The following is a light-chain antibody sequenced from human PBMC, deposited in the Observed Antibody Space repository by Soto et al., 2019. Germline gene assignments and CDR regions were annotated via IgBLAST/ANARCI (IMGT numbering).Light chain of an antibody. CDR1: QSIKNW. J-gene: IGKJ3*01. CDR2: KAS. V-gene: IGKV1-5*03. CDR3: QQDSSYSQFT. Sequence: DILMTQSPSTLSASVGDRVTITCRASQSIKNWLAWYQQKPGEAHKLLIYKASTLESGVPSRFSGSGPGTESALLISCLQPVDDARYCCQQDSSYSQFTFGPGTTVYIK.